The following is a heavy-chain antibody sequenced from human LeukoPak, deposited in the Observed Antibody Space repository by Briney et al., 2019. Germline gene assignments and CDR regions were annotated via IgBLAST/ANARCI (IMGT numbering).Heavy chain of an antibody. CDR1: GGSISNYY. D-gene: IGHD2-2*01. V-gene: IGHV4-59*01. CDR3: ARDQDYAWDY. J-gene: IGHJ4*02. Sequence: SETLSLTCTVSGGSISNYYWSWIRQPPGKGLEWIGYIYYIGSTKYNPSLKSRVTISIDTSKSQFSLKLSSVTGADTALYYCARDQDYAWDYWGQGILVTVSS. CDR2: IYYIGST.